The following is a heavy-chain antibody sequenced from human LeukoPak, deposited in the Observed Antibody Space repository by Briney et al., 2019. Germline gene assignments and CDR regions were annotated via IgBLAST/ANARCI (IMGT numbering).Heavy chain of an antibody. V-gene: IGHV4-34*01. Sequence: SETLSLTCAVYGGSFSGYYWSWIRQPPGKGLEWIGEINHSGSTNYNPSLKSRVTISVDTSKNQFSLKLSSVTAADTAVYYCARGPYTYASALKGGWFDPWGQGTLVTVSS. D-gene: IGHD5-18*01. J-gene: IGHJ5*02. CDR1: GGSFSGYY. CDR3: ARGPYTYASALKGGWFDP. CDR2: INHSGST.